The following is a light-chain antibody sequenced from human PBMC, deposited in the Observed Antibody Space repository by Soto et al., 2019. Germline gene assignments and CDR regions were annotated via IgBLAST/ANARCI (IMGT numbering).Light chain of an antibody. Sequence: IQLTQSPSSLSASVGDRVTISCRASQGISNFLAWYQQKPGKAPKLLIYSASTLQSGVPSRFSSSGSGTDFTLIISSLQPEDFATYYCQQLKSFPIPFGPGTKVDIK. CDR3: QQLKSFPIP. V-gene: IGKV1-9*01. CDR1: QGISNF. CDR2: SAS. J-gene: IGKJ3*01.